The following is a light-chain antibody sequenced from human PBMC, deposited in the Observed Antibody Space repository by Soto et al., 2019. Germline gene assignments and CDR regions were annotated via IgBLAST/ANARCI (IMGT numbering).Light chain of an antibody. CDR2: GAS. J-gene: IGKJ1*01. Sequence: TQSPSTLSASFGDRVTITCRASQSVSSNLAWYQQKPGQAPRLLIYGASNRATGIPDRFSGSGSGTDFTLTISRLEPEDFAVYYCQQYGSSGTCGQGTKGDIK. V-gene: IGKV3-20*01. CDR3: QQYGSSGT. CDR1: QSVSSN.